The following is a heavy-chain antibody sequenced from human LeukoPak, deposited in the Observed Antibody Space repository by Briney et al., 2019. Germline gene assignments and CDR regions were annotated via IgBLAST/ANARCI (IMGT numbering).Heavy chain of an antibody. CDR2: IYYSGST. CDR3: ARADYSNYQVFFDY. CDR1: GGSISSGDYY. J-gene: IGHJ4*02. V-gene: IGHV4-30-4*01. Sequence: SQTLSLTCTVSGGSISSGDYYWSWIRQPPGKGLEWIGYIYYSGSTYYNPSLKSRVTISVDTSKNQFSLKLSSVTVADTAVYYCARADYSNYQVFFDYWGQGTLVTVSS. D-gene: IGHD4-11*01.